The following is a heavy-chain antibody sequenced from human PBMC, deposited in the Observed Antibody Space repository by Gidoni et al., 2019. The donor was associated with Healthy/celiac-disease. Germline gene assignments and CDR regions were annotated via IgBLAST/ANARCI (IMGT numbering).Heavy chain of an antibody. CDR1: GSTFSSYG. CDR3: AREFLPDIVVVPAAIQYYFDY. D-gene: IGHD2-2*01. Sequence: QVQLVESGGGVVQHGRSLRLSCAASGSTFSSYGMPWVRQAPGKGLEWVAAISYDGSNKYYADSVKGRFTISRDNSKNTLYLQMNSLRAEDTAVYYCAREFLPDIVVVPAAIQYYFDYWGQGTLVTVSS. V-gene: IGHV3-30*03. J-gene: IGHJ4*02. CDR2: ISYDGSNK.